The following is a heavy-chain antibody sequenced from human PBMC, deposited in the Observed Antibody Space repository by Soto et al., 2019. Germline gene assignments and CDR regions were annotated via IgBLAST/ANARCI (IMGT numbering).Heavy chain of an antibody. D-gene: IGHD2-2*01. CDR1: GGTFSSYA. CDR3: ARLRYCGSTSCYQTPYFDY. V-gene: IGHV1-69*13. Sequence: ASVKVSCKASGGTFSSYAISWVRQAPGQGLEWMGGIIPIFGTANYAQKFQGRVTITADESTSTAYMELSSLRSEDTAVYYCARLRYCGSTSCYQTPYFDYWGQGTLVTVSS. J-gene: IGHJ4*02. CDR2: IIPIFGTA.